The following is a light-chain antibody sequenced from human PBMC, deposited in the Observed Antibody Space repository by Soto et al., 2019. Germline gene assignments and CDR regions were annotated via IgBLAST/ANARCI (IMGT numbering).Light chain of an antibody. J-gene: IGKJ5*01. CDR1: QSVSRNY. CDR2: TAS. Sequence: IGMTQSPATLSVSPGERATLSCRASQSVSRNYLAWYQQKPGQAPRLLIYTASRRATGIPDRFSGSGSGTDFTLTISSLEPEDFAVYYCQQRSNWPPITFGQGTRLAIK. V-gene: IGKV3D-20*02. CDR3: QQRSNWPPIT.